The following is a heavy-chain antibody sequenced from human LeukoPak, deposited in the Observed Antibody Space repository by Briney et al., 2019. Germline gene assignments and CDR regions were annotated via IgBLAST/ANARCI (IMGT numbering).Heavy chain of an antibody. D-gene: IGHD1-7*01. CDR1: SGSINFYY. J-gene: IGHJ4*02. V-gene: IGHV4-59*01. CDR3: ARTTGNYGYYFDY. CDR2: IYYRGST. Sequence: SETLSLTCTVSSGSINFYYWSWIRQTPGKGLEWIGYIYYRGSTNYSPSLQSRVTISVDTPKNQFSLNLSSVTAADTAIYYCARTTGNYGYYFDYWGQGAQVTVSS.